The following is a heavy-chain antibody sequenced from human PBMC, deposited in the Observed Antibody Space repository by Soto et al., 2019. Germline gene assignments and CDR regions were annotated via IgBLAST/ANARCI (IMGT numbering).Heavy chain of an antibody. V-gene: IGHV1-18*01. CDR1: GYSFTTYG. J-gene: IGHJ6*02. CDR3: AREGPAPYYYYGMDV. CDR2: ISAYNGNT. Sequence: QVQLVQSGGEVKKPGASVKVSCKTSGYSFTTYGISWVRQAPGQGLEWMGWISAYNGNTNYAQKLQGRVTMTTDTSXGTAYMELRSLRSDDTAVYYCAREGPAPYYYYGMDVWGQGSTVTVSS.